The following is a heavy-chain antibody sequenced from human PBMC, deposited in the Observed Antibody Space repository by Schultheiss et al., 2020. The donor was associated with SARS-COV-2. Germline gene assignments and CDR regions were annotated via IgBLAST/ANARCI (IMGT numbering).Heavy chain of an antibody. V-gene: IGHV1-18*01. CDR1: GYTFTSYG. D-gene: IGHD2-2*01. Sequence: ASVKVSCKASGYTFTSYGISWVRQAPGQGLEWMGWISAYNGNTNYAQNLQGRVTMTTDTSTSTAYMELSSLRSEDTAVYYCARGEPNIVVVPAPFDYWGQGTLVTVSS. CDR2: ISAYNGNT. CDR3: ARGEPNIVVVPAPFDY. J-gene: IGHJ4*02.